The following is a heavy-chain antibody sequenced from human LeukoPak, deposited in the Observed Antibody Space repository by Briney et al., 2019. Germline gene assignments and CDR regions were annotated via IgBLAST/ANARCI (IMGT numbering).Heavy chain of an antibody. CDR2: IYYSGST. Sequence: PSETLSLTCTVSGGSISSGGYYWNWIRQHPGKGLEWIGYIYYSGSTYYNPSLKSRVTISIDTSNNQFSLKLTSVTAADTAVYYCARYYGGNYFLDFWGQGTLVTVSS. CDR1: GGSISSGGYY. CDR3: ARYYGGNYFLDF. V-gene: IGHV4-31*03. D-gene: IGHD4-23*01. J-gene: IGHJ4*02.